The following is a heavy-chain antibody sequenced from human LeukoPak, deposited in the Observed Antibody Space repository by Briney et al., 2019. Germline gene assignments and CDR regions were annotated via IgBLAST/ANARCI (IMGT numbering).Heavy chain of an antibody. CDR3: AGYGWEPRNWFDP. J-gene: IGHJ5*02. CDR1: GFTFSDYY. CDR2: ISSSGSTI. V-gene: IGHV3-11*01. Sequence: GGSLRLSCAASGFTFSDYYMSWIRQAPGKGLEWVSYISSSGSTIYYADSVKGRFTISRDNAKNSLYLQMNSLRAEDTAVYYCAGYGWEPRNWFDPWGQGTLVTVSS. D-gene: IGHD1-26*01.